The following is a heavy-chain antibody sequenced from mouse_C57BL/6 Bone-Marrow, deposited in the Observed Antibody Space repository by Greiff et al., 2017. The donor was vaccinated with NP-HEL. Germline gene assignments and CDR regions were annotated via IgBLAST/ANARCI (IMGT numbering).Heavy chain of an antibody. CDR1: GFNIKDDY. CDR2: IDPENGDT. CDR3: TPSYYDYDVRGYYYAMDY. D-gene: IGHD2-4*01. J-gene: IGHJ4*01. Sequence: VHVKQSGAELVRPGASVKLSCTASGFNIKDDYMHWVKQRPEQGLEWIGWIDPENGDTEYASKFQGKATITADTSSNTAYLQLSSLTSEDTAVYYCTPSYYDYDVRGYYYAMDYWGQGTSVTVSS. V-gene: IGHV14-4*01.